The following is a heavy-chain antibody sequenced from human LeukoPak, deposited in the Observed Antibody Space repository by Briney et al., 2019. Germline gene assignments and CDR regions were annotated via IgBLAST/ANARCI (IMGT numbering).Heavy chain of an antibody. CDR2: SSTYNGNT. D-gene: IGHD2-21*02. CDR1: AYTFTGFG. J-gene: IGHJ4*02. CDR3: ARDNQGVTYYFVY. Sequence: ASVKVSCKASAYTFTGFGISWVRQAPGQGLEWMGWSSTYNGNTNYAQKFQGRVTMTTDTSTRTVYMELRSLRSDDTSLYDCARDNQGVTYYFVYWGQGTLVTVSS. V-gene: IGHV1-18*01.